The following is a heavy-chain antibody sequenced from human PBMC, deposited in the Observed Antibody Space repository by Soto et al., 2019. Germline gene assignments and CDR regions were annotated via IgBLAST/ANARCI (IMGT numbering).Heavy chain of an antibody. CDR2: ISSSSSYI. CDR3: ARGYYYDSSGYYYAFDY. CDR1: GFTFSSYS. Sequence: EVQLVESGGGLVKPGGSLRLSCAASGFTFSSYSMNWVRQAPGKGLEWVSSISSSSSYIYYADSVKGRFTISRDNAKNSLYLQMNSRRAEDTAVYYCARGYYYDSSGYYYAFDYWGQGILVTVSS. V-gene: IGHV3-21*01. D-gene: IGHD3-22*01. J-gene: IGHJ4*02.